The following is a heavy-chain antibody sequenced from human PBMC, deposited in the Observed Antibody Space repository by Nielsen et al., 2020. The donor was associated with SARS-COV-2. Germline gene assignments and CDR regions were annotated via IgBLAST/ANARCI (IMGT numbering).Heavy chain of an antibody. CDR1: GFTFSDYY. CDR3: ARDVNYDFWSGYYYYMDV. V-gene: IGHV3-11*04. D-gene: IGHD3-3*01. Sequence: GESLKISCAASGFTFSDYYMSWIRQAPGKGLEWVSYISSSSSTIYYADSVKGRFTISRDNAKNSLYLQMNSLRDEDTAVYYCARDVNYDFWSGYYYYMDVWGKGTTVTVSS. J-gene: IGHJ6*03. CDR2: ISSSSSTI.